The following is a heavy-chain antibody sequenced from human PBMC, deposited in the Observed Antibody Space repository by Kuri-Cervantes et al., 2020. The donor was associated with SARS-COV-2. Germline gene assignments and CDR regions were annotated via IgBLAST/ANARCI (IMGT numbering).Heavy chain of an antibody. Sequence: GSLRLSCKGSGYSISSGYYWGWIRQPPGKGLEWIGSIYHSGSTYYNPSLKSRVTISVDTSKNQFSLKLSSVTAADTAVYYCARGTPDFDYWGQGTLVTVSS. CDR3: ARGTPDFDY. CDR2: IYHSGST. V-gene: IGHV4-38-2*02. J-gene: IGHJ4*02. CDR1: GYSISSGYY. D-gene: IGHD1-14*01.